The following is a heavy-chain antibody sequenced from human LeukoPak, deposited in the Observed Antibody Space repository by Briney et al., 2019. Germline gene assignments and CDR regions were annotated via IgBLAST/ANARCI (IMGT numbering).Heavy chain of an antibody. CDR3: ARQRRVYDYVWGSYRQSGFDY. CDR1: GGSISSSSYY. D-gene: IGHD3-16*02. CDR2: IYYSGST. J-gene: IGHJ4*02. V-gene: IGHV4-39*01. Sequence: SETLSLTCTVSGGSISSSSYYWGWVRQPPGKGLEWIGSIYYSGSTYYNPSLKSLVTICVDTSKNRCSLKLSCVTAADTAVYYCARQRRVYDYVWGSYRQSGFDYWGQGTLVTVSS.